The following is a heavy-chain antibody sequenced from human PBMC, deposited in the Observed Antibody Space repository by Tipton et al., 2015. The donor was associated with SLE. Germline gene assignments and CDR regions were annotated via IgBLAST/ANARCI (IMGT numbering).Heavy chain of an antibody. CDR1: GGSLSSSSSF. CDR3: ARLAHDCGVLDY. CDR2: IYYSGST. D-gene: IGHD4-17*01. J-gene: IGHJ4*02. Sequence: TLSLTCTVSGGSLSSSSSFWGCIRQPPGKGLEWIGSIYYSGSTYYTPTLKSRVTISVDTSNDQFSLTLSSVTAADTSVYYCARLAHDCGVLDYWGQGTLVTVSS. V-gene: IGHV4-39*01.